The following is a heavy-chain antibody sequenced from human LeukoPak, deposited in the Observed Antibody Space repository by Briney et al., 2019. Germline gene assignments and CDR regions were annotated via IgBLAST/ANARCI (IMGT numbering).Heavy chain of an antibody. V-gene: IGHV3-48*02. Sequence: PGGSLRLSYAASGFTFSSYSMNWVRQAPGKGLEWVSYISSSSSTIYYADSVKGRFTISRDNAKNSLYLQMNSLRDEDTAVYYCARDQGGSNWYQTDYWGQGTLVTVSS. CDR3: ARDQGGSNWYQTDY. D-gene: IGHD6-13*01. CDR1: GFTFSSYS. CDR2: ISSSSSTI. J-gene: IGHJ4*02.